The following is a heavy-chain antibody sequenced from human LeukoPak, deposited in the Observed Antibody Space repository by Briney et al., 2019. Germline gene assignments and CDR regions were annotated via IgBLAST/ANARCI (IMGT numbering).Heavy chain of an antibody. J-gene: IGHJ2*01. CDR3: AKRSLSDTWYFDL. CDR1: GFTYSRYA. CDR2: ISDDGAGT. V-gene: IGHV3-23*01. Sequence: GGSLRLSCAASGFTYSRYAMSWVRQAPGKGLEWVSSISDDGAGTFYADSVKGRFTISRDNSDKTLYLQMNSLRAEDTAVYYCAKRSLSDTWYFDLWGRGTLVIVS. D-gene: IGHD5-18*01.